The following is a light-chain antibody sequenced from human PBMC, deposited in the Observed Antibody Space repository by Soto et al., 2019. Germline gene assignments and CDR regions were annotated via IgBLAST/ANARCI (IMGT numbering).Light chain of an antibody. CDR1: SSDIGTYDY. Sequence: QSVLTQPPSASGSPGQSVTISCTGTSSDIGTYDYVSWYQHLPDKAPKLIIYEVSKRPSGVPDRFSGSKSGNTASLAVSGLQAEDEGDYYCAAWDDSLNGYVFGTGTKVTVL. J-gene: IGLJ1*01. CDR2: EVS. CDR3: AAWDDSLNGYV. V-gene: IGLV2-8*01.